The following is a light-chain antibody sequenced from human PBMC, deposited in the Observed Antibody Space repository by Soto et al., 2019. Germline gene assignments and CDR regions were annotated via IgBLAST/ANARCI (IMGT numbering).Light chain of an antibody. CDR1: QSITTF. CDR2: GVS. V-gene: IGKV1-39*01. J-gene: IGKJ2*01. CDR3: QQSYSSPYT. Sequence: DIQMTQSPSSLSASVGDRVTLTCRAGQSITTFLHWCQYKPGKAPKLLIYGVSNLESGVPSRFSGSGSGTDFTLTISSLQPEDFATYYCQQSYSSPYTFGRGTKVEI.